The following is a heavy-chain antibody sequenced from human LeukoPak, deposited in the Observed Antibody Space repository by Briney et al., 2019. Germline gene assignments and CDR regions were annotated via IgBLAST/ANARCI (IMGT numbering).Heavy chain of an antibody. Sequence: PGGSLRLSCAASGFTFSSYAMHWVRQAPGKGLEWVAVISYDGSNKYYADSVKGRFTISRDNSKNTLYLQMNSLRAEDTAVYYCARVGPIAAAGGGLDYWGQGTLVTVSS. CDR2: ISYDGSNK. V-gene: IGHV3-30-3*01. J-gene: IGHJ4*02. D-gene: IGHD6-13*01. CDR3: ARVGPIAAAGGGLDY. CDR1: GFTFSSYA.